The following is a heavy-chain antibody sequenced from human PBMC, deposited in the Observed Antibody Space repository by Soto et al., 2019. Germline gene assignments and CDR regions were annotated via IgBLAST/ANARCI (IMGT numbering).Heavy chain of an antibody. D-gene: IGHD6-13*01. CDR1: GGTFSSYA. CDR3: ARKPGYSTNYYGMDV. J-gene: IGHJ6*02. V-gene: IGHV1-69*13. CDR2: IIPIFGTA. Sequence: ASVKVSCKASGGTFSSYAISWVRQAPGQGLEWMGGIIPIFGTANYAQKFQGRVTITADESTSTAYMELSSLRSEDTAVYYCARKPGYSTNYYGMDVWGQGTTVTVSS.